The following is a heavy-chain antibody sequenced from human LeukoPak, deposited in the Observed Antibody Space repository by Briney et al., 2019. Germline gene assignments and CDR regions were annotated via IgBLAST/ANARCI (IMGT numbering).Heavy chain of an antibody. CDR1: GFTFSSYG. J-gene: IGHJ4*02. Sequence: PGGSLRLSCAASGFTFSSYGMHWVRQVPGKGLEWVAVISYDGSNKYYADSVKGRFTISRDNSKNTLYLQMNSLRAEDTAVYYCAKSERWPDYWGQGTLVTVSS. CDR3: AKSERWPDY. D-gene: IGHD5-24*01. V-gene: IGHV3-30*18. CDR2: ISYDGSNK.